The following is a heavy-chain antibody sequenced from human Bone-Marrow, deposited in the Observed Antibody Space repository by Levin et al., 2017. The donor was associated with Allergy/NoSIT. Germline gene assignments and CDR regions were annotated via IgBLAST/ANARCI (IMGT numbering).Heavy chain of an antibody. CDR3: AKGAGDILTGYQGWEYYFDY. CDR1: GFTFSSYG. V-gene: IGHV3-30*18. D-gene: IGHD3-9*01. J-gene: IGHJ4*02. CDR2: ISYDGSNK. Sequence: GGSLRLSCAASGFTFSSYGMHWVRQAPGKGLEWVAVISYDGSNKYYADSVKGRFTISRDNSKNTLYLQMNSLRAEDTAVYYCAKGAGDILTGYQGWEYYFDYWGQGTLVTVSS.